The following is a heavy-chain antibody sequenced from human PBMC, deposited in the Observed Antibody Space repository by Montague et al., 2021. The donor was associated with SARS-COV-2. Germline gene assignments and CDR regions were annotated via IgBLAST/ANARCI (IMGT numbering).Heavy chain of an antibody. J-gene: IGHJ4*02. CDR2: IYYSGST. CDR3: ARVQRRYYYGLGVSGHFDY. Sequence: SETLSLTCTVSGGSISNYYWSWIRQPPGKGLEWIGYIYYSGSTNYNPSLKSRVTISVDTSKSQFSLKLSSVTAADTAVYYCARVQRRYYYGLGVSGHFDYWGQGTLVTVSS. D-gene: IGHD3-10*01. V-gene: IGHV4-59*01. CDR1: GGSISNYY.